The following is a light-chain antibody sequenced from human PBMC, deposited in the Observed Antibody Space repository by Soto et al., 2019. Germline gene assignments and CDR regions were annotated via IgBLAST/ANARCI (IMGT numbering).Light chain of an antibody. CDR1: SSNIGSNP. CDR2: SHN. V-gene: IGLV1-44*01. CDR3: GAWDDRLNGYV. Sequence: QSVLTQPPSASGTPGQRVTISCSGISSNIGSNPVNWFQQLPGSAPKLLIYSHNQRPSGVPDRFSGSKSGTSASQAISGLQSEDEAAYYCGAWDDRLNGYVFGTGTKLTVL. J-gene: IGLJ1*01.